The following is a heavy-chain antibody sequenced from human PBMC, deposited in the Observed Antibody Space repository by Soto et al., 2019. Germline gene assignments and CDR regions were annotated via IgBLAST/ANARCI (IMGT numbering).Heavy chain of an antibody. V-gene: IGHV1-3*01. Sequence: ASVKVSCKASGYTFSSHSTHWVRQAPGQRLEWMGWINGGNGDTKYSQKFQDRVTITRDTSASTAYMELSSLRSEDTAVYYCASRHSSPYFDYWGQGTLVTVSS. D-gene: IGHD6-13*01. CDR1: GYTFSSHS. CDR2: INGGNGDT. J-gene: IGHJ4*02. CDR3: ASRHSSPYFDY.